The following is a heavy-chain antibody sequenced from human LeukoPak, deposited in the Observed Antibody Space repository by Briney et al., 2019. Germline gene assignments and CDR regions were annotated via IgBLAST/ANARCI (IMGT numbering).Heavy chain of an antibody. Sequence: SGGSLRLSCAASGFTFSSYGMSWVRQAPGKGLEWVSAISGSGGSTYYADSVKGRFTISRDNSKNTLYLQMNSLRAEDTAVYYCAKYRGRYYYDSSEDDAFDIWGQGTMVTVSS. D-gene: IGHD3-22*01. V-gene: IGHV3-23*01. CDR2: ISGSGGST. CDR3: AKYRGRYYYDSSEDDAFDI. CDR1: GFTFSSYG. J-gene: IGHJ3*02.